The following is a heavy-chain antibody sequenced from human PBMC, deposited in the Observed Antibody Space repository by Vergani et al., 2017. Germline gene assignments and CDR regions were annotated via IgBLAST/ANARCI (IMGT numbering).Heavy chain of an antibody. V-gene: IGHV4-34*01. CDR1: GGSFSAYY. CDR3: ARAPKDIVVVVAATRVDQMNGMDV. Sequence: QVQLQQWGAGLLKPSETLSLTCAVYGGSFSAYYWSWIRQPPGKGLEWIGEINHSGSTNYNPSLKSRVTISVDTSKNQFSLKLNSVTAADTAVYYCARAPKDIVVVVAATRVDQMNGMDVWGQGTTVTVSS. D-gene: IGHD2-15*01. J-gene: IGHJ6*02. CDR2: INHSGST.